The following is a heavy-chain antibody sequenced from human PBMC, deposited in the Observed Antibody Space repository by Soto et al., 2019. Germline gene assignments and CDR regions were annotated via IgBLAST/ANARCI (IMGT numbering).Heavy chain of an antibody. V-gene: IGHV3-23*01. Sequence: GGSLRLSCAASGFTFSSYAMSWVRQAPGKGLEWVSAISGSGGSTYYADSVKGRFTISRDNSKNTLYLQMNSLRAEDTAVYYCATRTVRGASYDYFDYWGQGTLVTVSS. CDR1: GFTFSSYA. CDR2: ISGSGGST. CDR3: ATRTVRGASYDYFDY. J-gene: IGHJ4*02. D-gene: IGHD3-10*02.